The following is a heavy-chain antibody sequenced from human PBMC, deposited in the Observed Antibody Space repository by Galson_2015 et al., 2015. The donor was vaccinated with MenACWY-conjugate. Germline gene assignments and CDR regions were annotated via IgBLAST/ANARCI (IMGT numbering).Heavy chain of an antibody. CDR1: GGSISSYY. CDR3: ARAATVTTYAGYYYYMDV. J-gene: IGHJ6*03. CDR2: IYYSGST. D-gene: IGHD4-17*01. V-gene: IGHV4-59*01. Sequence: LSLTCTVSGGSISSYYWSWIRQPPGRGLEWIGYIYYSGSTNYNPSLKSRVTISVDTSKNQFSLKLSSVTAADTAVYYCARAATVTTYAGYYYYMDVWGKGTTVTVSS.